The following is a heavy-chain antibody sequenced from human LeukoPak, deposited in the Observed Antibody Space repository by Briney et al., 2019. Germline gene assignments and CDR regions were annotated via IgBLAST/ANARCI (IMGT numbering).Heavy chain of an antibody. J-gene: IGHJ3*02. V-gene: IGHV1-69*04. CDR1: GGTFSSYV. CDR2: IIPILGIA. Sequence: SVKVSCKASGGTFSSYVISWVRQAPGQGREWMGRIIPILGIADYAQKLQGRVTITADKATSTAYMELSSLRSEYTAVYYCAVPAAIGHICYGDYVDAFDIWGQGTMVTVSS. D-gene: IGHD2-2*02. CDR3: AVPAAIGHICYGDYVDAFDI.